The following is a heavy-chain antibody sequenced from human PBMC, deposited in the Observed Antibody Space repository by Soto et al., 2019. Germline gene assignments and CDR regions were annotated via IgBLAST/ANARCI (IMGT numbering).Heavy chain of an antibody. CDR2: IYPGDSDT. D-gene: IGHD2-15*01. CDR1: GYSFTSYW. J-gene: IGHJ3*02. CDR3: ARGYCSGGSCHPHGPIAMYAFDI. Sequence: GESLKISCKGSGYSFTSYWIGWVRQMPGKGLEWMGIIYPGDSDTRYSPSFQGQVTISADKSISTAYLQWSSLKASDTAMYYCARGYCSGGSCHPHGPIAMYAFDIWGQGTMVTVSS. V-gene: IGHV5-51*01.